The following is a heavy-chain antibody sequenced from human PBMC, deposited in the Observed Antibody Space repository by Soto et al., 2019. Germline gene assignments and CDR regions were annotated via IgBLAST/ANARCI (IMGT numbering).Heavy chain of an antibody. CDR2: IFYTGSA. D-gene: IGHD1-26*01. Sequence: QLQLQESGPGLVKPSETLSLTCNVSGESMSNTAYYWGWIRQTPGKGLEWIGSIFYTGSAYYNSSLKSRVTISVDTSKNQFSLKLLSVAAADTAIYYCARLKSTYSGSYCGGGFFDYWGQGSLVTVSS. CDR1: GESMSNTAYY. J-gene: IGHJ4*02. V-gene: IGHV4-39*01. CDR3: ARLKSTYSGSYCGGGFFDY.